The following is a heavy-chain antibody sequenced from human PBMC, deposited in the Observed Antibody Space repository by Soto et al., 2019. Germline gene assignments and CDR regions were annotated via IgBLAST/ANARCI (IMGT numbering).Heavy chain of an antibody. CDR2: INPNSGGT. Sequence: VASVKVSCKASGYTFTGYYMHWVRQAPGQGLEWMGWINPNSGGTNYAQKFQGWVTMTRDTSISTAYMELSRLRSDDTAVYYCARERRVTTYYDFWSGYPTSGYYYYGMDVWGQGTTVTVSS. CDR3: ARERRVTTYYDFWSGYPTSGYYYYGMDV. J-gene: IGHJ6*02. D-gene: IGHD3-3*01. CDR1: GYTFTGYY. V-gene: IGHV1-2*04.